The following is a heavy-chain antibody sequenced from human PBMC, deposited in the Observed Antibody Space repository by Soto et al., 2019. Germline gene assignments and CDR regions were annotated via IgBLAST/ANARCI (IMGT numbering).Heavy chain of an antibody. D-gene: IGHD5-12*01. CDR2: IIPIFGTA. CDR1: GGTFSSYA. CDR3: ARDPRRDGYNRQAFDI. V-gene: IGHV1-69*01. Sequence: QVQLVQSGAEVKKPGSSVKVSCKASGGTFSSYAISWVRQAPGQGLEWMGGIIPIFGTANYAQKFQGRVTITADESTSTAYMELSSVRSEDTAVYYCARDPRRDGYNRQAFDIWGQGTMVTVSS. J-gene: IGHJ3*02.